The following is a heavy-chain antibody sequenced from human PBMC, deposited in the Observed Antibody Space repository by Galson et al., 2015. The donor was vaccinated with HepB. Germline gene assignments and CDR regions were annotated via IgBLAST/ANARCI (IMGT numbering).Heavy chain of an antibody. CDR1: GFTFKNYG. CDR2: IWYDGSNK. J-gene: IGHJ4*02. CDR3: AKDGGALATVWGY. Sequence: SLRLSCAASGFTFKNYGMHWVRQAPGKGLEWVAVIWYDGSNKYYADSVKGRFTISRDNSKNTLYLQMNGLRVEDTAVYYCAKDGGALATVWGYWGQGTLVTVSS. V-gene: IGHV3-33*06. D-gene: IGHD4-11*01.